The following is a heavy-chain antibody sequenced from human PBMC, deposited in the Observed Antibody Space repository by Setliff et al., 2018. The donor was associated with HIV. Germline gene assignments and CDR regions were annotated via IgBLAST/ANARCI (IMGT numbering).Heavy chain of an antibody. CDR3: ARAYSSGWYYFDY. D-gene: IGHD6-19*01. J-gene: IGHJ4*02. V-gene: IGHV4-4*08. Sequence: SETLSLTCTVSGGSISSYYWSWIRQPSGKGLEWIGYIYTSGSTNYNPSLKSRVTISVDTSKNQFSLKLSSVTAADTAVYYCARAYSSGWYYFDYWGQGTLVTVSS. CDR2: IYTSGST. CDR1: GGSISSYY.